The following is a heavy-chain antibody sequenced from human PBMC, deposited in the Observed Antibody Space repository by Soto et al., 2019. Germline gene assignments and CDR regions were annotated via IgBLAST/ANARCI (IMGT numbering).Heavy chain of an antibody. CDR3: ARGWVAERGGYLYTSCYDC. CDR1: GGTFSSYA. D-gene: IGHD2-15*01. J-gene: IGHJ4*02. Sequence: AASVKVSCKASGGTFSSYAISWVPQAPGQGLEWLGGIIPIFGTANYAQKFQGRVTITADESTSTAYMELSSLRSEDTAVYYCARGWVAERGGYLYTSCYDCWGQG. CDR2: IIPIFGTA. V-gene: IGHV1-69*13.